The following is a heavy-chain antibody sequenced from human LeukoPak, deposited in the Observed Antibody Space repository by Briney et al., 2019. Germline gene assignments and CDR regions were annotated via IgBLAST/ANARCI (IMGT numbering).Heavy chain of an antibody. Sequence: GGSLRLSCAASGFTFDDYGMSWVRHAPGKGLEWVSAINWNGDSTGYADSVKGRFTISRDNAKNSLYLQMSSLRAEDTALYYCARVGWSTESYYFDYWGQGTLVTVSS. V-gene: IGHV3-20*04. CDR1: GFTFDDYG. J-gene: IGHJ4*02. CDR3: ARVGWSTESYYFDY. D-gene: IGHD2-15*01. CDR2: INWNGDST.